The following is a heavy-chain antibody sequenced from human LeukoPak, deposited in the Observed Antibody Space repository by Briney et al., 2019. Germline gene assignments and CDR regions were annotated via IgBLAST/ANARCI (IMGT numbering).Heavy chain of an antibody. D-gene: IGHD6-13*01. J-gene: IGHJ5*02. CDR1: GFTFSSYG. CDR3: AKVKAHSSSWYWFDP. Sequence: GESLRLSCAASGFTFSSYGMHWVGQAAAKGLDWVAVISIDGSNKYYVDSVKGRFTISRDNSKNTLYLKMNSLRGEDPAVYYCAKVKAHSSSWYWFDPWGQGTLVTVSS. V-gene: IGHV3-30*18. CDR2: ISIDGSNK.